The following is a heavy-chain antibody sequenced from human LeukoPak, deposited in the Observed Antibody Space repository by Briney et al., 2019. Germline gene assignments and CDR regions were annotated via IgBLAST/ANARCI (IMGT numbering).Heavy chain of an antibody. CDR2: ISWNSGSI. CDR3: ARITGYSYGLDY. J-gene: IGHJ4*02. D-gene: IGHD5-18*01. Sequence: PGGSLRLSCAASGFTFDDYAMHWVRQAPGKGLEWVSGISWNSGSIGYADSVKGRFTISRDNAKNSLYLQMNSLRAEDMALYYCARITGYSYGLDYWGQGTLVTVSS. CDR1: GFTFDDYA. V-gene: IGHV3-9*03.